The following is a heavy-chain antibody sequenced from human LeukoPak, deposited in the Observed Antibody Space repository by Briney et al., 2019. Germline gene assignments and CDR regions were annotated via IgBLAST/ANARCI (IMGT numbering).Heavy chain of an antibody. CDR1: GFTFSSYS. Sequence: KSGGSLRLSCAASGFTFSSYSMNWVRQAPGRGLEWVSSISSSSSYIYYADSVKGRFTSSRDNAKNSLYLQMNSLRAEDTAVYYCAREYYDYVWGSYLGFDYWGQGTLVTVSS. D-gene: IGHD3-16*02. CDR2: ISSSSSYI. CDR3: AREYYDYVWGSYLGFDY. J-gene: IGHJ4*02. V-gene: IGHV3-21*01.